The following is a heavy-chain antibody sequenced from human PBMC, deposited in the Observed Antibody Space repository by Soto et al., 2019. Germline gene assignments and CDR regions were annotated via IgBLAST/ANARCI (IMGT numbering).Heavy chain of an antibody. J-gene: IGHJ6*02. CDR2: ISSNGGST. CDR3: ARDLVAVAGEYYYYYGMDV. Sequence: PGGSLRLSCSASGFTFSSYAMHWVRQAPGKGLEYVSAISSNGGSTYYADSVKGRFTISRDNSKNTLYLQMNSLRAEDTAVYYCARDLVAVAGEYYYYYGMDVWGQGTTVTVSS. D-gene: IGHD6-19*01. CDR1: GFTFSSYA. V-gene: IGHV3-64*04.